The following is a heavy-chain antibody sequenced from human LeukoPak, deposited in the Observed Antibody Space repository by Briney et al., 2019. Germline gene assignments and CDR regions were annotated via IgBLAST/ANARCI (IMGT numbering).Heavy chain of an antibody. D-gene: IGHD3-22*01. CDR1: GGTFSSYA. J-gene: IGHJ4*02. CDR3: ARVPMIVVGFDY. Sequence: ASVKVSCKASGGTFSSYAISWVRQAPGQGLEWMGWISAYNGNTNYAQKLQGRVTMTTDTSTSTAYMELRSLRSDDTAVYYCARVPMIVVGFDYWGQGTLVTVSS. V-gene: IGHV1-18*01. CDR2: ISAYNGNT.